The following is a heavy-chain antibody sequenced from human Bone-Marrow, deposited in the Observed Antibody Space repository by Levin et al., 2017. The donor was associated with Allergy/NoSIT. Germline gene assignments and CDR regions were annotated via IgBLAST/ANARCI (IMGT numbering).Heavy chain of an antibody. J-gene: IGHJ4*02. D-gene: IGHD7-27*01. V-gene: IGHV3-23*01. CDR1: EFTFSSYS. CDR2: VSGSGVNT. CDR3: AKENWGSFEF. Sequence: SCAASEFTFSSYSMSWVRQSPGKGLEWVSSVSGSGVNTFYADSVKGRFTISRDNSNNTVSLHMNSLRAEDTAIYFCAKENWGSFEFWGQGALVTVSS.